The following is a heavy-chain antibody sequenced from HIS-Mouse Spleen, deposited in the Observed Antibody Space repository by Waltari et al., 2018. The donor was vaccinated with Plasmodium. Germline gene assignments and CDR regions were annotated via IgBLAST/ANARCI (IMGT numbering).Heavy chain of an antibody. CDR2: IYYSGST. V-gene: IGHV4-39*07. Sequence: QLQLQESCPGLVKPSETLSLTCTVPGGSISSSSYYWGWIRQPPGKGLEWFGSIYYSGSTYYNPSLKSRVTISVDTSKNQFSLKLSSVTAADTAVYYCARVTAAAGTSWGQGTLVTVSS. CDR1: GGSISSSSYY. CDR3: ARVTAAAGTS. J-gene: IGHJ5*02. D-gene: IGHD6-13*01.